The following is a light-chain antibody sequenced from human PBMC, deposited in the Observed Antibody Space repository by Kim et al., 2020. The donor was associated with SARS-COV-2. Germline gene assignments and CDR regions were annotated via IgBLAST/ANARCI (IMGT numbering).Light chain of an antibody. V-gene: IGLV3-9*01. CDR2: RDS. CDR1: NIGSKN. CDR3: QVWDSSTAV. Sequence: SVDRGQTARITCGGNNIGSKNVHWYQQKPGQAPVLVIYRDSNRHSGIPERFSGSNSGNTATLTISRAQAGDEADYYCQVWDSSTAVFGGGTQLTVL. J-gene: IGLJ2*01.